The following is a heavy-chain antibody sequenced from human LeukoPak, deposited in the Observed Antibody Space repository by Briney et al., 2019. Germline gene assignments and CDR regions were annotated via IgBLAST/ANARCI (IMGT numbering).Heavy chain of an antibody. CDR1: GFIVSGDF. Sequence: GGSLRLSCAASGFIVSGDFMSWVRQAPGKGLEWVSYISSSSSTIYYADSVKGRFTISRDNAKNSLYLQMNSLRAEDTAVYYCARDEGGDCVDYWGQGTLVTVSS. CDR3: ARDEGGDCVDY. CDR2: ISSSSSTI. J-gene: IGHJ4*02. V-gene: IGHV3-48*01. D-gene: IGHD2-21*02.